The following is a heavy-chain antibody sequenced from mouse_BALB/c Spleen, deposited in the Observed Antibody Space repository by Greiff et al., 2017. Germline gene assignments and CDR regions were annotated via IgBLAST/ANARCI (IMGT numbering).Heavy chain of an antibody. V-gene: IGHV5-17*02. CDR3: AKLTGEGDY. J-gene: IGHJ2*01. Sequence: VQLQQSGGGLVQPGGSRKLSCAASGFTFSSFGMHWVRQAPEKGLEWVAYISSGSSTIYYADTVKGRFTISRDNPKNTLFLQMTSLRSEDTAMYYCAKLTGEGDYWGQGTTLTVSS. CDR2: ISSGSSTI. CDR1: GFTFSSFG. D-gene: IGHD4-1*01.